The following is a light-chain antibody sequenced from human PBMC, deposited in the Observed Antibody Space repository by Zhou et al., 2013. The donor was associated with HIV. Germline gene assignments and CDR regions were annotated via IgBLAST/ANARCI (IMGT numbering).Light chain of an antibody. Sequence: EIVMTQSPATLSVSPGERATLSCRASQSVFTNLAWYQQKPGQAPRLLIYGASIRATGIPDRFSGSGSGTDFTLAIGRLEPEDFAVYYCQHYDDSSGYTFGQGTRLEIK. V-gene: IGKV3-15*01. CDR2: GAS. CDR1: QSVFTN. J-gene: IGKJ2*01. CDR3: QHYDDSSGYT.